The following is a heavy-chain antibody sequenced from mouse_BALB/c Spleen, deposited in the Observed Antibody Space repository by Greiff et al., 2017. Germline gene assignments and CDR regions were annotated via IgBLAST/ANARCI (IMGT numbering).Heavy chain of an antibody. J-gene: IGHJ4*01. CDR3: ATKSLFLGDSMDY. CDR2: ISSGSSTI. D-gene: IGHD1-3*01. Sequence: EVHLVESGGGLVQPGGSRKLSCAASGFAFSSFGMHWVRQAPGKGLEWVAYISSGSSTIYYADTVKGRFTISRDNPKNTLFLQMTSLRSEDTATYYCATKSLFLGDSMDYWGEGTSVTVSS. CDR1: GFAFSSFG. V-gene: IGHV5-17*02.